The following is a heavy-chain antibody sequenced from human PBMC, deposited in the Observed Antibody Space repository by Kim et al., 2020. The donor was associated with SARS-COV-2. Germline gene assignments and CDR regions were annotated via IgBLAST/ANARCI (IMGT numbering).Heavy chain of an antibody. Sequence: ASVKVSCKVSGFTLREVAMHWVRQAPGKGLEWMGSFNPEDGETIYAQIFQGRVTLTEDTSTDTAYMELSSLSFGDTAVYYCATDFWSACYHNWGPGTLVT. D-gene: IGHD3-3*01. CDR1: GFTLREVA. CDR3: ATDFWSACYHN. CDR2: FNPEDGET. V-gene: IGHV1-24*01. J-gene: IGHJ4*02.